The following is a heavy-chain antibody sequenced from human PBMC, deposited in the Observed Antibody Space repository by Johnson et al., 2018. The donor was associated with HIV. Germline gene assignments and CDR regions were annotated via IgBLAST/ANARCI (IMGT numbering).Heavy chain of an antibody. CDR1: GFTFSDYY. Sequence: QVQLVESGGGVVQPGRSLRLSCAASGFTFSDYYMSWIRQAPGKGLEWVSYISSSGSTIYYADSVKGRFPIARDNAKNSLYLQMNSLRAEDTAVYYCARSGTAVDGYSSSLGDAFDIWGQGTMVTVSS. CDR2: ISSSGSTI. CDR3: ARSGTAVDGYSSSLGDAFDI. V-gene: IGHV3-11*04. J-gene: IGHJ3*02. D-gene: IGHD6-13*01.